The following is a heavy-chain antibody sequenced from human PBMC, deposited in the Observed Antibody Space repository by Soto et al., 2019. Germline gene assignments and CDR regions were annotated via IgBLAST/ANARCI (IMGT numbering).Heavy chain of an antibody. Sequence: SVKVSCKASGLPFIDPAGQWVRQTRGHRLEWLGWIVVGSGNTNYAQGFQGRVTINRDMSTNTVYMEMSSLRSEDSAVFYCAADVLTYSYDSSEYYFDGFDTWGQGTMVTVSS. CDR3: AADVLTYSYDSSEYYFDGFDT. D-gene: IGHD3-22*01. CDR2: IVVGSGNT. J-gene: IGHJ3*02. CDR1: GLPFIDPA. V-gene: IGHV1-58*01.